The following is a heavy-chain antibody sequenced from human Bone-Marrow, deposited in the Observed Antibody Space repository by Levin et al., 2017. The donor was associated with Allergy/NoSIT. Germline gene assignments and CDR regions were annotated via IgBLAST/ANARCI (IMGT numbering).Heavy chain of an antibody. D-gene: IGHD6-6*01. CDR2: IFYTGNS. CDR3: ATVGFSTASAAY. CDR1: GGSINNGGYY. Sequence: PSETLSLTCTVSGGSINNGGYYWTWIRQHPGKGLEWIGYIFYTGNSYYNPSLQSRVSISVDTSKNQFSLKLSSVTAADTAVYYCATVGFSTASAAYWGHGTLVTVSS. V-gene: IGHV4-31*03. J-gene: IGHJ4*01.